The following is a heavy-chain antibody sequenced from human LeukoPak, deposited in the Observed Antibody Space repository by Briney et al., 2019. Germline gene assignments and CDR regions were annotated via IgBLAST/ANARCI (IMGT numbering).Heavy chain of an antibody. Sequence: GGSLRLSCAASGLTFSSLYLSWVRQAPGNGLEWVSAITGSGGNTYYADSVKGRFTISRDISKNTVDLQMNNLRAEDTALYYCAKGEGEQWLVNYWFDTWGQGTLVTVSS. CDR1: GLTFSSLY. V-gene: IGHV3-23*01. J-gene: IGHJ5*02. D-gene: IGHD6-19*01. CDR3: AKGEGEQWLVNYWFDT. CDR2: ITGSGGNT.